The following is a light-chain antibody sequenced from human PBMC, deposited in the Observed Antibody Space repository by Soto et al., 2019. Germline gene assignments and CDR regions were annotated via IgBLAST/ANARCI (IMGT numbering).Light chain of an antibody. Sequence: EIVLTQAPGTLSLSPGERATLSCRASQSLSNNYLAWYQQKPGQAPRLLIYGASNRATGIPDRFSGSGSGTDFTLTISRLEPEDFAVYYCQQYGSSGTFGQGTKVDIK. CDR2: GAS. CDR3: QQYGSSGT. V-gene: IGKV3-20*01. CDR1: QSLSNNY. J-gene: IGKJ1*01.